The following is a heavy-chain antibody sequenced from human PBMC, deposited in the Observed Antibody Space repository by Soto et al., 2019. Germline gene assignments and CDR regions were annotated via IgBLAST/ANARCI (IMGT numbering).Heavy chain of an antibody. V-gene: IGHV1-69*13. CDR1: GDSFSDHG. Sequence: SVKVSCKASGDSFSDHGISWVRQAPGQGLEWVGGIIPMFGAPNYAQKFQDRVTITADASTTSVYMELSSLRSEDTAVYYCARGLRHTLTGWLDSWGQGTRVNVYSDYCYDDLDVWGQGTTVTLSS. D-gene: IGHD2-15*01. CDR2: IIPMFGAP. CDR3: ARGLRHTLTGWLDSWGQGTRVNVYSDYCYDDLDV. J-gene: IGHJ6*02.